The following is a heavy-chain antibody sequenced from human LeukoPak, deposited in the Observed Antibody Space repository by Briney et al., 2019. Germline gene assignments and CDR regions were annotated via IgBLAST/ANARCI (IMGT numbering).Heavy chain of an antibody. CDR1: GFTFSSYA. CDR2: ISGSGGST. V-gene: IGHV3-23*01. D-gene: IGHD5-24*01. J-gene: IGHJ4*02. Sequence: GGSLRLSCAASGFTFSSYAMSWVRQAPGKGLEWVSAISGSGGSTYYADSVKGRFTISRDNAKNSLYLQMNSLRAEDTAVYYCAREWGRWLQQPFDYWGQGTLVTVSS. CDR3: AREWGRWLQQPFDY.